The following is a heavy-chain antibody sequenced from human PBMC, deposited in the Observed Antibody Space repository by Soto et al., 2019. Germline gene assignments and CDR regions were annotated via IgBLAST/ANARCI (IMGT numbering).Heavy chain of an antibody. V-gene: IGHV1-18*01. CDR2: ISAYNGNT. Sequence: ASVKVSCKASGYTFTSYGISWVRQAPGQGLEWMGWISAYNGNTNYAQKLQGRVTMTTDTSTSTAYMELRSLRSDDTAVYYCARWVGYGDHHNWFDPWGQGTLVTVSS. CDR3: ARWVGYGDHHNWFDP. J-gene: IGHJ5*02. CDR1: GYTFTSYG. D-gene: IGHD4-17*01.